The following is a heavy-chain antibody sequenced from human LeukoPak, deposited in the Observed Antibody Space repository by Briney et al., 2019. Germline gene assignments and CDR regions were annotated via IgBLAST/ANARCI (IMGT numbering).Heavy chain of an antibody. V-gene: IGHV4-39*01. CDR2: VYYSGGT. CDR3: VRTNYYASGSHVDY. D-gene: IGHD3-10*01. J-gene: IGHJ4*02. CDR1: GGSVSSSTYY. Sequence: SETLSLTCTVSGGSVSSSTYYWGWIRQPPGKGLEWIGGVYYSGGTYYNPSLKSRVTISVDTSKNQFSLKLSSVAAADTAVYYCVRTNYYASGSHVDYWGQGILVTVSS.